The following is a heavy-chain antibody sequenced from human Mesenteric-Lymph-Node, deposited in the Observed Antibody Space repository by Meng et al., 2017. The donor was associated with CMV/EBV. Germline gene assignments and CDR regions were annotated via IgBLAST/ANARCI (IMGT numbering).Heavy chain of an antibody. CDR3: AREMSSGSLAFDY. CDR1: GGTFSSYA. V-gene: IGHV1-69*05. D-gene: IGHD1-26*01. CDR2: IIPIFGTA. J-gene: IGHJ4*02. Sequence: SVKVSCKASGGTFSSYAISWVRQAPGQGLEWMGGIIPIFGTANYAQKFQGRVTITTDESTSTAYMELSSLRSEDMAVHYCAREMSSGSLAFDYWGQGTLVTVSS.